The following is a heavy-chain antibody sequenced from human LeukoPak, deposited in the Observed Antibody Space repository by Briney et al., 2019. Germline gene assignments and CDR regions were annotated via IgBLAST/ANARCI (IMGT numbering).Heavy chain of an antibody. CDR3: ASFNWGTYFDY. CDR2: ISSSSSTI. D-gene: IGHD7-27*01. CDR1: GFTFSSYS. J-gene: IGHJ4*02. Sequence: PGGSLRLFCAASGFTFSSYSMNWVRQAPGKGLEWVSYISSSSSTIYYADSVKGRFTISRDNAKNSLYLQMNSLRAEDTAVYYCASFNWGTYFDYWGQGTLVTVSS. V-gene: IGHV3-48*04.